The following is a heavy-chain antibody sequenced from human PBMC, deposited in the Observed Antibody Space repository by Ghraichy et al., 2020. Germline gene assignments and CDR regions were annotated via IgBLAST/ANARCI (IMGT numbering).Heavy chain of an antibody. CDR2: ITSSSRVTT. Sequence: GGSLRLSCAASGFTSSDRFTDYTFNWVRQAPGKGLEWILYITSSSRVTTYYADSVRGRFTISRDNAKSSLYLQMNSLRVEDSAVYYCARRRGVAYYYYGMDGWGRGTTVTVS. D-gene: IGHD2-15*01. V-gene: IGHV3-48*01. CDR1: GFTSSDRFTDYT. J-gene: IGHJ6*02. CDR3: ARRRGVAYYYYGMDG.